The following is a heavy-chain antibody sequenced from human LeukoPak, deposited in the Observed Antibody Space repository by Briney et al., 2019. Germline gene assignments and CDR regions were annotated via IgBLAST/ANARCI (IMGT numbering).Heavy chain of an antibody. V-gene: IGHV1-69*05. J-gene: IGHJ4*02. CDR1: VGTYSSYA. CDR3: ATARRYGDYSLTG. CDR2: IIPIFGTA. Sequence: SVKLSCKASVGTYSSYAISWVRHPPGQGLEWRRGIIPIFGTANSAQKFKGRVTITTDESTSTAYMEPSSLRTDHTAVYYCATARRYGDYSLTGWGQGTLVTVSS. D-gene: IGHD4-17*01.